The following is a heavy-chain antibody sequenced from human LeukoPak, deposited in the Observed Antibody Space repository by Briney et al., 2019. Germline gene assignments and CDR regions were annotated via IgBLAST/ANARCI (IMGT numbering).Heavy chain of an antibody. CDR3: ARGGRSQTMVQGVHYGMDV. V-gene: IGHV4-34*01. D-gene: IGHD3-10*01. Sequence: PSETLSLTCAVYGGSFSGYYWSWIRQPPGKGLEWIGEINHSGSTNYNPSLKSRVTISVDTSKNQFSLKLSSVTAADTAVYYCARGGRSQTMVQGVHYGMDVWGQGTTVTVSS. CDR2: INHSGST. CDR1: GGSFSGYY. J-gene: IGHJ6*02.